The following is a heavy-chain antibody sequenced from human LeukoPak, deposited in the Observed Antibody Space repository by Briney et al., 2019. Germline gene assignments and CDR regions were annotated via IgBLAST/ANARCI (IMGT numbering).Heavy chain of an antibody. CDR3: ARHGFASSSSCYFDY. J-gene: IGHJ4*02. CDR2: IYYSGST. D-gene: IGHD6-13*01. V-gene: IGHV4-59*08. Sequence: PSETLSLTCTVSGGSISSYYWSWIRQPPGKGLEWIGYIYYSGSTNYNPSLKSRVTISVDTSKNQFSLKLGSVTAADTAVYYCARHGFASSSSCYFDYWGQGTLVTVSS. CDR1: GGSISSYY.